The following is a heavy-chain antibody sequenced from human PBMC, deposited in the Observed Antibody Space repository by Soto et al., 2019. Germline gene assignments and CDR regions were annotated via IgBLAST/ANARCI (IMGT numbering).Heavy chain of an antibody. CDR1: GFTFSSYA. V-gene: IGHV3-23*01. Sequence: EVQLLESGGGLVQPGGSLRLSCAASGFTFSSYAMSWVRQAPGKGLEWVSAISGSGGSTYYADSVKGRFTISRDNSKNTLYLHMNSLRAEYTAVYYCAEDPGKYCSSTSCFDYWGQGTLVTVYS. D-gene: IGHD2-2*01. CDR3: AEDPGKYCSSTSCFDY. J-gene: IGHJ4*02. CDR2: ISGSGGST.